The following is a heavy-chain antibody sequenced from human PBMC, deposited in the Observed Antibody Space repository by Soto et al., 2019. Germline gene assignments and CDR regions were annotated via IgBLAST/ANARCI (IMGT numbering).Heavy chain of an antibody. J-gene: IGHJ4*02. CDR2: INPSGGST. Sequence: QVQLVQSGAEVKKPGASVKASCKASGYSFTTYYMHWVRQAPGQGLEWMGMINPSGGSTSYAQKFQGRVTMTRDTSTSTVYMELSSLRSEDTAVYYCARNDKSGLDYWGQGTLVTVSS. CDR1: GYSFTTYY. CDR3: ARNDKSGLDY. D-gene: IGHD1-1*01. V-gene: IGHV1-46*01.